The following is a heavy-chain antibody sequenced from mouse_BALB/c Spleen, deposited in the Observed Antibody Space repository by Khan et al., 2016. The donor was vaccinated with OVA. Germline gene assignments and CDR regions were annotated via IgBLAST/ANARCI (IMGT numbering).Heavy chain of an antibody. CDR2: ISYSGGT. V-gene: IGHV3-2*02. Sequence: EVQLQESGPGLVKPSQSLSLTCTVTGYSITSGYAWNWIRQFPGKKLEWMGYISYSGGTSYNPSLKSRISITRDTSKNQFFLQLNSVTTEDTATYYCAIGKYYGYYFDYWGQGTTLTVSS. J-gene: IGHJ2*01. CDR1: GYSITSGYA. CDR3: AIGKYYGYYFDY. D-gene: IGHD1-1*01.